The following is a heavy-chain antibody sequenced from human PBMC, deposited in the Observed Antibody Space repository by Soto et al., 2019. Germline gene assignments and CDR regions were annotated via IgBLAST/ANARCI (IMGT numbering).Heavy chain of an antibody. J-gene: IGHJ4*02. D-gene: IGHD6-19*01. CDR1: GYTFTSYA. Sequence: ASVKVSCKASGYTFTSYAMHWVRQAPGQRLEWMGWINAGNGNTKYSQKFQGRVTITRDTSASTAYMELSSLRSEDTAVYYCARGRIAVAGAFDYWGQGTLVTVSS. V-gene: IGHV1-3*01. CDR3: ARGRIAVAGAFDY. CDR2: INAGNGNT.